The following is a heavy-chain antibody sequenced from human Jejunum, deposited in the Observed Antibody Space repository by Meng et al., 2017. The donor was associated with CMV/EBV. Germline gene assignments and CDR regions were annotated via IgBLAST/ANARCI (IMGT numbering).Heavy chain of an antibody. CDR1: GASISTYY. V-gene: IGHV4-4*07. CDR2: IYTGGAT. Sequence: QAGGPALVQPSETSPPHCTFSGASISTYYWTWIRHPAGKGLEWIGHIYTGGATNYNPSLKSRVTMSVDTSKTQFFLRLNSVTAADTAVYFCARASGFRGAKFDYWGQGRLVTVSS. J-gene: IGHJ4*02. D-gene: IGHD3-10*01. CDR3: ARASGFRGAKFDY.